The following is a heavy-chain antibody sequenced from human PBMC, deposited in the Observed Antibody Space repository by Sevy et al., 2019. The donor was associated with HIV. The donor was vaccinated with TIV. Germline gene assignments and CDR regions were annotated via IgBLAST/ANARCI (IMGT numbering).Heavy chain of an antibody. J-gene: IGHJ5*02. D-gene: IGHD3-16*01. CDR2: IYHSGST. V-gene: IGHV4-4*02. CDR1: GGSIISVNW. CDR3: ARGGETPRGFDP. Sequence: SETLSLTCAVSGGSIISVNWWHWVRQSPGKGLEWIGEIYHSGSTNYNPSLKSRVTISVDNSKNQFSLNLYSVTAADTAVYYRARGGETPRGFDPWGQGSLVTVSS.